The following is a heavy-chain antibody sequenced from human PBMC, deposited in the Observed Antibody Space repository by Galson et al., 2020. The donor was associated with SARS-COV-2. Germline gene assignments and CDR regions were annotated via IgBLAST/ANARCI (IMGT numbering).Heavy chain of an antibody. CDR1: AYSISSGYY. Sequence: PSQTLSLTCTVSAYSISSGYYWGWIRQPPGQGLEWIGSIYHSGSTYYNPSLKSRVTISVDTSKNQFSLKLSSVTAADTAVYYCARDAVEEWELLNAFDIWGQGTMVTVSS. CDR3: ARDAVEEWELLNAFDI. J-gene: IGHJ3*02. CDR2: IYHSGST. V-gene: IGHV4-38-2*02. D-gene: IGHD1-26*01.